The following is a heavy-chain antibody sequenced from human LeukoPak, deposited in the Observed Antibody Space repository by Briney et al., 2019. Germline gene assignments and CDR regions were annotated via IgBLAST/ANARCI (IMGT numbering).Heavy chain of an antibody. V-gene: IGHV3-66*01. CDR1: GFTFSSYS. CDR3: AGSSGSYLDY. Sequence: GGSLRLSCAASGFTFSSYSMNWVRQAPGKGLEWVSVIYSGGSTYYADSVKGRFTISRDNSKNTLYLQMNSLRAEDTAVYYCAGSSGSYLDYWGQGTLVTVSS. J-gene: IGHJ4*02. CDR2: IYSGGST. D-gene: IGHD3-10*01.